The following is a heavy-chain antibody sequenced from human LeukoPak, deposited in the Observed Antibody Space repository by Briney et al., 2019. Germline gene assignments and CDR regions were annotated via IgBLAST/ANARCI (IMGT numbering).Heavy chain of an antibody. V-gene: IGHV3-74*01. CDR3: ARDPTVTTHYWYFDL. D-gene: IGHD4-17*01. CDR1: GFSFSSYA. CDR2: INSDGSST. J-gene: IGHJ2*01. Sequence: GRSLRLSCAASGFSFSSYAMHWVRQAPGKGLVWVSHINSDGSSTSYAASVKGRFTISRDNAKNTLYLQMNSLRAEDTAVYYCARDPTVTTHYWYFDLWGRGTLVTVSS.